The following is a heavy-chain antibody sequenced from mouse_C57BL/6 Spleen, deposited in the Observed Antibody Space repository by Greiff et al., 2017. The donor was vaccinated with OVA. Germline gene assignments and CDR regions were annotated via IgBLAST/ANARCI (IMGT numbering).Heavy chain of an antibody. CDR2: IDPSDSET. J-gene: IGHJ2*01. V-gene: IGHV1-52*01. Sequence: QVQLQQSGAELVRPGSSVKLSCKASGYTFTSYWMHWVKQRPIQGLEWIGNIDPSDSETHYNQKFKDKATLTVDKSSSTAYMQLSSLTSEDSAVYYCARETAQATYYFDYWGQGTTLTVSS. CDR1: GYTFTSYW. D-gene: IGHD3-2*02. CDR3: ARETAQATYYFDY.